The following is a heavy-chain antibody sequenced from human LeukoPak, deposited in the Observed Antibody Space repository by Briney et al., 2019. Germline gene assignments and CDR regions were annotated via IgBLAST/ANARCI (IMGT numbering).Heavy chain of an antibody. CDR2: ISGSGSST. Sequence: PGGSLRLSCAASGFTFNIYAMNWVRQASGKGLEWVSTISGSGSSTYYADSVKGRFTISRDNSKNTPYLQMNSLRAEDTAVYFCAKDQHGYDKPIDYWGQGTLVTVSS. V-gene: IGHV3-23*01. CDR1: GFTFNIYA. D-gene: IGHD5-12*01. CDR3: AKDQHGYDKPIDY. J-gene: IGHJ4*02.